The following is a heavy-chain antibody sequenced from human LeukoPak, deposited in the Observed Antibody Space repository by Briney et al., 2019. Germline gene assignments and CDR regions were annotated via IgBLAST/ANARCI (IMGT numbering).Heavy chain of an antibody. D-gene: IGHD3-10*01. CDR2: IYYSGST. Sequence: SETLSLTCTVSGGSISSGGYYWSWVRQHAGTGLEWIGYIYYSGSTYYNPSLKSRVTISVDTSKNQFSLKLSSVTAADTAVYYCARVNVTMVRGVIITEGFDYWGQGTLVTVSS. CDR3: ARVNVTMVRGVIITEGFDY. CDR1: GGSISSGGYY. J-gene: IGHJ4*02. V-gene: IGHV4-31*03.